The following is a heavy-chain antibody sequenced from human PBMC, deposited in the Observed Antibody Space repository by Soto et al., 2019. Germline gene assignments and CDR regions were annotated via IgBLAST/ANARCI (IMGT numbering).Heavy chain of an antibody. D-gene: IGHD3-3*02. CDR2: ISHSGST. V-gene: IGHV4-4*02. CDR3: AACHFWSGAWTDTRLAY. J-gene: IGHJ4*02. CDR1: GGSTNSNHW. Sequence: SETLSLTCGVSGGSTNSNHWCICVRQPPGKGLYWIGQISHSGSTNYNPSLTSRVNKSVDKTKNHLSLNLTSVPAADTAVYYCAACHFWSGAWTDTRLAYWGQGTLVTVSS.